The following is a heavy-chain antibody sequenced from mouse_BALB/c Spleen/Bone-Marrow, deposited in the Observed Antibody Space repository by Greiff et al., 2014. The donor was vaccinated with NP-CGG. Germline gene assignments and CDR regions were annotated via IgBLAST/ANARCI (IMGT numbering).Heavy chain of an antibody. V-gene: IGHV1-82*01. D-gene: IGHD2-3*01. CDR1: GYAFSSSW. CDR3: ARSDGYHVMDY. CDR2: IYPGDGDI. Sequence: VQLQQSGPELVKPGASVKISCKASGYAFSSSWVNWVKQRPGQGLEWIGRIYPGDGDIYYNGKFKGKATMTADKSSSTAYMQLSRLTYVDAADYFGARSDGYHVMDYWGQGTSVTVSS. J-gene: IGHJ4*01.